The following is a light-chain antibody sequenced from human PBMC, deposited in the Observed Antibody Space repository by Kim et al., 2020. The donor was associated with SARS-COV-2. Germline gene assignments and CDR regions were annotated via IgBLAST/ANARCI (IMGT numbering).Light chain of an antibody. V-gene: IGKV3-11*01. CDR3: QQRSIWPPT. J-gene: IGKJ5*01. CDR1: QSVSSF. CDR2: ETS. Sequence: EIVLTQSPDTLSLSPGTSTTLSCRASQSVSSFLAWYQQKPGQAPRLLISETSKRATGIPARFSGSGSGTDFTLTISSLEPEDFAIYYCQQRSIWPPTFGQGTRLEIK.